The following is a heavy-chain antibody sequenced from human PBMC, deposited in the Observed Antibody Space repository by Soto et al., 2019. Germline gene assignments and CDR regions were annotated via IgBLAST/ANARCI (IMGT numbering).Heavy chain of an antibody. CDR3: AKNVPVPYYDILTGPKRYFDY. V-gene: IGHV3-23*01. Sequence: GGSLRLSCAASGFTFSSYAMSWVRQAPGKGLEWVSAISGSGGSTYYADSVKGRFTISRDNSKNTLYLQMNSLRAEDTAVYYCAKNVPVPYYDILTGPKRYFDYWGQGTLVTVSS. D-gene: IGHD3-9*01. J-gene: IGHJ4*02. CDR1: GFTFSSYA. CDR2: ISGSGGST.